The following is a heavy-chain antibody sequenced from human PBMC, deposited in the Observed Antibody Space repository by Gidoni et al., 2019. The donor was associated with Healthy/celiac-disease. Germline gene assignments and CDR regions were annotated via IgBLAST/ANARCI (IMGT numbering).Heavy chain of an antibody. CDR2: MNPNSGNT. D-gene: IGHD6-6*01. J-gene: IGHJ6*03. CDR1: GYTFTSYD. V-gene: IGHV1-8*01. CDR3: ARGDSSSSYYYYYYMDV. Sequence: QVQLVQSGAEVKKPGASVKVSCKASGYTFTSYDINWVRQATGQGLEWMGWMNPNSGNTGYAQKFQGRVTMTRNTSISTAYMELSSLRSEDTAVYYCARGDSSSSYYYYYYMDVWGKGTTVTVSS.